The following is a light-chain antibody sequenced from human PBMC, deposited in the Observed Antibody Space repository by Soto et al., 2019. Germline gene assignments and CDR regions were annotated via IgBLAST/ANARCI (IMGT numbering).Light chain of an antibody. CDR2: GAS. CDR3: QQYGTSPFT. CDR1: QSVSSSY. V-gene: IGKV3-20*01. Sequence: EIVLTQSPGTLSLSPGERATLSCRASQSVSSSYLAWYQQKPGQAPRLLIYGASSRATGIPDRFSGSGSGIDFTLTISRLEPEDSAVYYCQQYGTSPFTFGPGTRVDIK. J-gene: IGKJ3*01.